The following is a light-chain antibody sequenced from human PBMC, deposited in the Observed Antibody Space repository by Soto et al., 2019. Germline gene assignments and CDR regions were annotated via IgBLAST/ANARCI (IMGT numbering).Light chain of an antibody. Sequence: DIQMTQSPSSLSASVGDRVTITCRASQGIGNSLAWYQQKPGRVPNLLMYSASTLLSGVPSRFSGSGSGTDFSLTISSLQPEDVATYDCQKYDSAPWTFGQGTKVEIK. V-gene: IGKV1-27*01. J-gene: IGKJ1*01. CDR3: QKYDSAPWT. CDR2: SAS. CDR1: QGIGNS.